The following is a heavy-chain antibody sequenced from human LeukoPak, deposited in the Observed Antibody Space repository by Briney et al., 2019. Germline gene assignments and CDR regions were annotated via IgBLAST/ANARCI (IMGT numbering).Heavy chain of an antibody. V-gene: IGHV7-4-1*02. CDR1: GYTFTSYA. CDR3: ARELIPDTAMVTGDY. Sequence: ASVTVSCKASGYTFTSYAMNWVRQAPGQGLEWMGWINTNTGNPTYAQGFTGRFVFSLDTSVSTAYLQISSLKAEDTAVYYCARELIPDTAMVTGDYWGQGTLVTVSS. D-gene: IGHD5-18*01. CDR2: INTNTGNP. J-gene: IGHJ4*02.